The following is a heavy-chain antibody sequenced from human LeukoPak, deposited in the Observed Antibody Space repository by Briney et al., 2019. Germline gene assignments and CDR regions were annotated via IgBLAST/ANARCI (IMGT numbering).Heavy chain of an antibody. D-gene: IGHD2-2*01. V-gene: IGHV1-18*01. CDR1: GYTFTSYG. CDR3: ARDCSSTSCSSGAGYLYDFWSGFDY. J-gene: IGHJ4*02. Sequence: ASVKVSCKASGYTFTSYGISWVRQAPGQGLEWMGWISAYSGDTNYAQKFQGRATMTTDTSTSTAYMELRSLSSDDTAVYYCARDCSSTSCSSGAGYLYDFWSGFDYWDQGTLVTVPS. CDR2: ISAYSGDT.